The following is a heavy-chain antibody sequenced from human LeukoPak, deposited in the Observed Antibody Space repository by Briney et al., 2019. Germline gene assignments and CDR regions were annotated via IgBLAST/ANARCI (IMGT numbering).Heavy chain of an antibody. D-gene: IGHD5-18*01. CDR3: ARAGYSYGTGYYFDY. CDR1: GGSISSYQ. V-gene: IGHV4-4*07. CDR2: IFASGST. J-gene: IGHJ4*02. Sequence: SETLSLTRTVSGGSISSYQWSWIRQPAGKGLEWIGRIFASGSTNYNPSLKSRVTMSVDTSKNQFSLKLISVTAADTAVYYCARAGYSYGTGYYFDYWGQGALVTVSS.